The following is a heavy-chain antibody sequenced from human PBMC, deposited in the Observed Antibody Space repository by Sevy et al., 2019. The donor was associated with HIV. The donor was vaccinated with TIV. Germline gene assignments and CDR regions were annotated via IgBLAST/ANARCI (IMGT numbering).Heavy chain of an antibody. D-gene: IGHD3-9*01. CDR2: FRSKAYGGTT. CDR3: TRDQLTGYYDILTGSSSFDY. J-gene: IGHJ4*02. CDR1: GFTFGDYA. V-gene: IGHV3-49*03. Sequence: GGSLRLSCTASGFTFGDYAMSWFRQAPEKGLEWVGYFRSKAYGGTTEYAASVKGRFTISRDDSKSIAYLQMNSLITEDTAVYYCTRDQLTGYYDILTGSSSFDYWGQGTLVTVSS.